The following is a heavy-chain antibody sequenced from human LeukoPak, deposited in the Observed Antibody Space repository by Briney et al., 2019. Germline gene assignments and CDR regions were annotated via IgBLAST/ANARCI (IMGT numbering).Heavy chain of an antibody. D-gene: IGHD2/OR15-2a*01. J-gene: IGHJ4*02. CDR1: GGPISSGQYY. CDR3: ARGGASMDFHY. V-gene: IGHV4-30-4*01. CDR2: IYSSGST. Sequence: SETLSLTCTVSGGPISSGQYYWNWIRQPPGKCLEWIGYIYSSGSTYYNPSLKSRVTISGDTSKTQFSLNLTSVTAADTAVYYCARGGASMDFHYWGQGTLVTVSS.